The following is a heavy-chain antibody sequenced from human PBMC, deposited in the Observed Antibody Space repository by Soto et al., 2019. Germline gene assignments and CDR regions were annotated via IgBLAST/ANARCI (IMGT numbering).Heavy chain of an antibody. D-gene: IGHD1-1*01. V-gene: IGHV4-30-4*08. CDR3: AREDDGGERDYYGLDV. J-gene: IGHJ6*02. Sequence: QVQLQQSGPGLVEPSQTLSLTCAVSGGSISSEYFHWTWIRQSPGKGLEWIGYIHYTGSIMYNPSFKSRLTMAVDTTKNRFSLQLTAVTAADTAVYFCAREDDGGERDYYGLDVWGQGTTVTVSS. CDR1: GGSISSEYFH. CDR2: IHYTGSI.